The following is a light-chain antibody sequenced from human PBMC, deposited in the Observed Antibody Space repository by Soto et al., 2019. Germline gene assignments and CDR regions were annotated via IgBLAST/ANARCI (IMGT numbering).Light chain of an antibody. CDR2: GAS. Sequence: EIVLTQSPGTLSLSPGERATLSCRASQSVSSSYLAWYQQKPGQAPRLLIYGASSRATGIPDRFSGSGSGTDFTLTITRREPEDFAVYYYQQYDCSPTLTCGGGTKLEIK. J-gene: IGKJ4*01. V-gene: IGKV3-20*01. CDR1: QSVSSSY. CDR3: QQYDCSPTLT.